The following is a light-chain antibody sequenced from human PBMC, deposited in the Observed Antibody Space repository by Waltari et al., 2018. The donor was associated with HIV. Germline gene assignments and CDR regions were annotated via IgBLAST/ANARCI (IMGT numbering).Light chain of an antibody. CDR1: SSDVGGYNY. V-gene: IGLV2-11*01. J-gene: IGLJ2*01. CDR3: CSYAGSYTLV. CDR2: DVR. Sequence: QSALTQPRSVSGSPGHSVTISCPGTSSDVGGYNYLSWYQQHPGKPPKLMIYDVRKRPSGVPDRFSGSKSGNTASLTISGLQSEDEADYYCCSYAGSYTLVFGGGTKLTVL.